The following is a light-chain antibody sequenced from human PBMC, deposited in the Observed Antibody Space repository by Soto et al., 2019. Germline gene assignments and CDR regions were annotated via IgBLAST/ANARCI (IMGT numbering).Light chain of an antibody. CDR2: AAS. Sequence: DIQMTQSPSSLSASVGDRVTITCRASQSISSYLNWYQQKPGKAPKLLIYAASSLQSGVPSRFSGSGSGIDFTLTISSLQPEYFATYYCQQRKTFGQGTKVEIK. J-gene: IGKJ1*01. CDR1: QSISSY. V-gene: IGKV1-39*01. CDR3: QQRKT.